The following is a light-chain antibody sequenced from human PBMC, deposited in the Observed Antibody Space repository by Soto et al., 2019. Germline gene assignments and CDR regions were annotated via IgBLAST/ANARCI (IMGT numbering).Light chain of an antibody. J-gene: IGKJ4*02. Sequence: DSKMTQSPPSVSASAGDRVTSTCRASQAIYQYLAWFQQVPGKAPKPLLYAASSLRSGVPPKFRGSRFGTDFTLTISSLQPGDSATYYCQQYNSFPFTLGLGPKGEIK. CDR1: QAIYQY. CDR3: QQYNSFPFT. V-gene: IGKV1-16*02. CDR2: AAS.